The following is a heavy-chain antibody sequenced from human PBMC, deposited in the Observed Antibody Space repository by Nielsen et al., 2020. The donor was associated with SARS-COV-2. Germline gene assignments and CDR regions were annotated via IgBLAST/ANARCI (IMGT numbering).Heavy chain of an antibody. CDR1: GYTFTSYG. CDR2: ISAYNGNT. J-gene: IGHJ6*02. Sequence: ASVKVSCKASGYTFTSYGISWVRQAPGQGLEWMGWISAYNGNTNYAQKLQGRVTITTDTSTSTAYMELRSLRSDDTAVYYCARDWQQPIDYYYGMDVWGQGTTVTVSS. D-gene: IGHD6-13*01. V-gene: IGHV1-18*01. CDR3: ARDWQQPIDYYYGMDV.